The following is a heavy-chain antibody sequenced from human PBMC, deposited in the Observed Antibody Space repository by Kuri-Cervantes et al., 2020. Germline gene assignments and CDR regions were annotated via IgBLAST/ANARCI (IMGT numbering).Heavy chain of an antibody. CDR1: GFTFSSYS. CDR3: AREHRSTRIDF. J-gene: IGHJ4*02. V-gene: IGHV3-48*04. Sequence: GGSLRLSCAASGFTFSSYSMNWFRQAPGKGLEWVSYISDGGTTIYFADSVKGRFTISRDNAQNSLYLQMNSLRAEDTAVYYCAREHRSTRIDFWGQGTLVTVSS. CDR2: ISDGGTTI.